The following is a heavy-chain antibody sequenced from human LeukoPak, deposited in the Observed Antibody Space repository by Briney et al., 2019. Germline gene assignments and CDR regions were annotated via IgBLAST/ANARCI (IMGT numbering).Heavy chain of an antibody. CDR3: ARVLVRGVDRGIDY. Sequence: GGSLRLSCAASGFTFSNYWMHWVRQAPGKGLVWVSSMNGDGSSTNYADSVKGRFTISRDNAKNTLYLQMNSLRGEDTAVYYCARVLVRGVDRGIDYWGQGNLVTVSS. CDR2: MNGDGSST. J-gene: IGHJ4*02. V-gene: IGHV3-74*01. D-gene: IGHD3-10*01. CDR1: GFTFSNYW.